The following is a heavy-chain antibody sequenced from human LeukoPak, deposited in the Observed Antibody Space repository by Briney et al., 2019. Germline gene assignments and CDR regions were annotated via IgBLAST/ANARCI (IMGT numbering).Heavy chain of an antibody. CDR1: GFTFSDAW. Sequence: GGSLRLSCAASGFTFSDAWMSWVRQAPGRGLEWVGRIKSKTDGGTTDYAATVKGRFTISRDDSKNTLYLQMNSMKTEDTAVYYCTTRGGSFSIFDYWGQGTLVTVSS. V-gene: IGHV3-15*01. J-gene: IGHJ4*02. D-gene: IGHD1-26*01. CDR3: TTRGGSFSIFDY. CDR2: IKSKTDGGTT.